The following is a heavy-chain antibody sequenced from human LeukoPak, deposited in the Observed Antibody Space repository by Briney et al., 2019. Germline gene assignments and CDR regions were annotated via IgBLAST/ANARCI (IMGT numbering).Heavy chain of an antibody. V-gene: IGHV4-4*07. CDR3: ARGGGYYDTSGAFDI. J-gene: IGHJ3*02. CDR1: GGSISSYY. Sequence: SETLSLTCTVSGGSISSYYWSWTRQPAGKGLEWIGRIYTSGSTNYNPSLKSRVTMSVDTSKNQFSLKLSSVTAADTAVYYCARGGGYYDTSGAFDIWGQGTMVTVSS. CDR2: IYTSGST. D-gene: IGHD3-22*01.